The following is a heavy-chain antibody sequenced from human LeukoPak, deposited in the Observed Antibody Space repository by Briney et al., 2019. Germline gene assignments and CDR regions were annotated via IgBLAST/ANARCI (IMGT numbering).Heavy chain of an antibody. CDR2: FDPEDGET. CDR3: ATGPWQWLPNRLDY. Sequence: ASVKVSCKVSGYTLTELSMHWVRQAPGKGLEWMGGFDPEDGETIYAQKFQGRVTMTEDTSTDTAYTELSSLRSEDTAVYYCATGPWQWLPNRLDYWGQGTLVTVSS. D-gene: IGHD6-19*01. V-gene: IGHV1-24*01. J-gene: IGHJ4*02. CDR1: GYTLTELS.